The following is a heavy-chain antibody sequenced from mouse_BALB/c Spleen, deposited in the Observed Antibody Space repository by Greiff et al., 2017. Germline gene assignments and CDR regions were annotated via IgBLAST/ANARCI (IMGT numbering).Heavy chain of an antibody. D-gene: IGHD2-1*01. CDR1: GFTFSDYY. J-gene: IGHJ3*01. V-gene: IGHV5-4*02. CDR2: ISDGGSYT. CDR3: ARGGNHFAY. Sequence: EVKLVESGGGLVKPGGSLKLSCAASGFTFSDYYMYWVRQTPEKRLEWVATISDGGSYTYYPDSVKGRFTISRDNAKNNLYLQMSSLKSEDTAMYYCARGGNHFAYWGQGTLVTVSA.